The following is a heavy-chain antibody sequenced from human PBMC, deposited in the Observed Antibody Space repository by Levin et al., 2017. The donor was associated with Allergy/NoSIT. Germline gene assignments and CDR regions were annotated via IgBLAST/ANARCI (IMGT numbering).Heavy chain of an antibody. D-gene: IGHD4-17*01. J-gene: IGHJ4*02. Sequence: GGSLRLSCAASGFSFSPYWIHWVRQAPGKGLVWVSRVNSDGSITTYSDSVRGRFTISRDNTKNTVYLQMNSLRADDTAVYYCSRDFYGPDDYWGQGTLVTVSS. CDR1: GFSFSPYW. V-gene: IGHV3-74*01. CDR2: VNSDGSIT. CDR3: SRDFYGPDDY.